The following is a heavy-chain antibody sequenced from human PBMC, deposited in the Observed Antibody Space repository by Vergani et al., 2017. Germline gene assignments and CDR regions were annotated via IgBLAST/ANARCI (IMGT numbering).Heavy chain of an antibody. D-gene: IGHD6-13*01. CDR2: IYTSGST. J-gene: IGHJ4*02. V-gene: IGHV4-61*02. Sequence: QVQLQESGPGLVKPSQTLSLTCTVSGSSISSGSYYWSWIRQPAGKGLEWIGRIYTSGSTNYNPSLKSRVTISVDTSKNQFSLKLHSVTPADTAVYYCARDDTYSSSRGALDHWGRGTLVTVSS. CDR3: ARDDTYSSSRGALDH. CDR1: GSSISSGSYY.